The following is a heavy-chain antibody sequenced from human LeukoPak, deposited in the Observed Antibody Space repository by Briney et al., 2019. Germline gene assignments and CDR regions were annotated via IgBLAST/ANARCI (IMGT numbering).Heavy chain of an antibody. Sequence: SETLSLTCAVYGGSFSGYYWSWIRQPPGKGLEWIGEINHSGSTNYNPSLKSRVTMSVDTSKNQFSLKLSSVTAADTAVYYCARDIVGGYYYYYMDVWGKGTTVTVSS. D-gene: IGHD2-15*01. J-gene: IGHJ6*03. V-gene: IGHV4-34*01. CDR1: GGSFSGYY. CDR2: INHSGST. CDR3: ARDIVGGYYYYYMDV.